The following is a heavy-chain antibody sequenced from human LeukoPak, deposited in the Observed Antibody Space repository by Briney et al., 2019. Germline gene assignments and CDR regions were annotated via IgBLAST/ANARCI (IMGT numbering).Heavy chain of an antibody. Sequence: SVRVSCKASGGTFSSYVITWVRQAPGQGLEWMGGIIPMFDTANYAQKFQGRVTVTMDESTSTAYMELSSLRSEDTAVYYCAREEGQGVPALDAFDIWGQGTMVTVSS. CDR1: GGTFSSYV. V-gene: IGHV1-69*05. J-gene: IGHJ3*02. D-gene: IGHD2-2*01. CDR3: AREEGQGVPALDAFDI. CDR2: IIPMFDTA.